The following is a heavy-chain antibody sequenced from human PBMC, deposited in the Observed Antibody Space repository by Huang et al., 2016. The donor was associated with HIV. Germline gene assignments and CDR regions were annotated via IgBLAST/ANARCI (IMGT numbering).Heavy chain of an antibody. V-gene: IGHV1-24*01. CDR3: ATGFDDFFDC. D-gene: IGHD3-9*01. Sequence: QAQLVQSRAEVKKPGASVKVSCKVSEYNLTVFSIHLVRQPPGKGLEWMGGFDPEIGETIYAQKWPGRVTMTGDTSTETAFMELSGLRPEDTGVYYCATGFDDFFDCWGQGTLVTVSS. CDR1: EYNLTVFS. J-gene: IGHJ4*02. CDR2: FDPEIGET.